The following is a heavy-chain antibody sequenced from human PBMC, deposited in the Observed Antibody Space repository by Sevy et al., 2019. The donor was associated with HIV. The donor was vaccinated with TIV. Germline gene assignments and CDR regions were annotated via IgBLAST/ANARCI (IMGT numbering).Heavy chain of an antibody. CDR2: IYWNDDK. CDR3: AHGDIVVVPAAHFDY. J-gene: IGHJ4*02. Sequence: SGPTLVNPTQTLTLTCTFSGFSLSTSGVGVGWIRQPPGKALEWLALIYWNDDKRYSPSLKSRPNITKDTSKNQVVLTMTNMDPVDTATYYCAHGDIVVVPAAHFDYWGQGTLVTVSS. CDR1: GFSLSTSGVG. V-gene: IGHV2-5*01. D-gene: IGHD2-2*01.